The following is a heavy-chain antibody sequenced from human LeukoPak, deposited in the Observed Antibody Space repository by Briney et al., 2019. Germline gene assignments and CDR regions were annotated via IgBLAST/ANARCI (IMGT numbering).Heavy chain of an antibody. CDR3: ARDSSGWVNYYYYYGMDV. CDR2: ISSSSSYI. CDR1: GFTFSSYA. J-gene: IGHJ6*02. D-gene: IGHD6-19*01. Sequence: GGSLRLSCAASGFTFSSYAMSWVRQAPGKGLEWVSSISSSSSYIYYADSVKGRFTISRDNAKNSLYLQMNSLRAEDTAVYYCARDSSGWVNYYYYYGMDVWGQGTTVTVSS. V-gene: IGHV3-21*01.